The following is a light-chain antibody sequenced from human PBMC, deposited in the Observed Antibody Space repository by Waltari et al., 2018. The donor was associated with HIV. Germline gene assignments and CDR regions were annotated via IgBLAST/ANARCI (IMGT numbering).Light chain of an antibody. CDR1: SSDVGNYNY. V-gene: IGLV2-14*02. CDR3: TSYTSGATWV. CDR2: DVN. J-gene: IGLJ3*02. Sequence: QSALTQPASVSGSPGQSITISCTGTSSDVGNYNYVSWFQHHPDTAPKLIICDVNKRPSGISSRFSGSKSGKTASLIISELQPEDEADYFCTSYTSGATWVFGGGTRVTVL.